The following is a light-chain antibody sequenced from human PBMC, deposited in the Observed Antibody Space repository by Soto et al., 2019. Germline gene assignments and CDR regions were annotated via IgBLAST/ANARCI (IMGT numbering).Light chain of an antibody. CDR1: QSVSRSY. J-gene: IGKJ2*01. Sequence: EIVLTQSPGTVSLSPGERATLSCRASQSVSRSYLAWYQLKPGQAPRLLIYGASSRATGIPDRFSGSGSGTDFTLTISRLEPGDFAVYYCQQYGSSTYTFGQGTKLEIK. V-gene: IGKV3-20*01. CDR2: GAS. CDR3: QQYGSSTYT.